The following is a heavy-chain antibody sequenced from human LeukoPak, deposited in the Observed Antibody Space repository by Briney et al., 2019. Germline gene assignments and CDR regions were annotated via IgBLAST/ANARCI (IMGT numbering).Heavy chain of an antibody. Sequence: ASVKVSCKVSGYTFTGYYMHWVRQAPGQGLEWMGWINPNSGGTNYAQKFQGRVTMTRDTSISTAYMELSRLRSDDTAVYYCARGLPRIVVVPAAVLGNWFDPWGQGTLVTVSS. CDR1: GYTFTGYY. J-gene: IGHJ5*02. V-gene: IGHV1-2*02. CDR3: ARGLPRIVVVPAAVLGNWFDP. CDR2: INPNSGGT. D-gene: IGHD2-2*01.